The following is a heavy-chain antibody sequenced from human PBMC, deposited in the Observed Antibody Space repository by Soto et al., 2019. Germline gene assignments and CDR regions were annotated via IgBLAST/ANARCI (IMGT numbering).Heavy chain of an antibody. CDR3: AMGGGDYNYFDY. J-gene: IGHJ4*02. D-gene: IGHD2-21*01. CDR2: IKSDGSST. Sequence: EVHLVESGGALVQPGESLRLSCEASGFLFSTYWMFWVRQVPRKGLLWVSRIKSDGSSTNYADSVKGRFTISRDSARNTLYLQMTSLRAEDTADYYCAMGGGDYNYFDYWGQGVVVTVSS. V-gene: IGHV3-74*01. CDR1: GFLFSTYW.